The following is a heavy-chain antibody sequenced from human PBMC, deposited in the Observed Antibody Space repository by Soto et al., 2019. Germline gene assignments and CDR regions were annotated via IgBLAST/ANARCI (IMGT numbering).Heavy chain of an antibody. CDR3: ARGAWCDC. CDR1: GFTFSTYA. CDR2: ISKSGSTT. V-gene: IGHV3-23*01. J-gene: IGHJ4*02. D-gene: IGHD6-19*01. Sequence: ESVGGLVQPGGSLRLSCAASGFTFSTYAMSWVRQAPGKGLEWVSTISKSGSTTYYADSVKGRFTISRDNSKNTLFLQMSSLRGDDTAVYYCARGAWCDCWGQGTLVTVSS.